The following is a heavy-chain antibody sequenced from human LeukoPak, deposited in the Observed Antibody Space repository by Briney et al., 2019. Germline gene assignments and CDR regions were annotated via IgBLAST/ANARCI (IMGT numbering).Heavy chain of an antibody. D-gene: IGHD3-10*01. CDR2: ISAYNGNT. V-gene: IGHV1-18*01. J-gene: IGHJ4*02. CDR3: ARDIRRYYYGSGSYYSYFDY. CDR1: GYTFTSYG. Sequence: ASVKVSCKASGYTFTSYGISWVRQAPGQGLEWMGWISAYNGNTNYAQKLQGRVTMTTDTSTSTAYMELRSLRSDDTAVYYCARDIRRYYYGSGSYYSYFDYWGQGTLVTVSS.